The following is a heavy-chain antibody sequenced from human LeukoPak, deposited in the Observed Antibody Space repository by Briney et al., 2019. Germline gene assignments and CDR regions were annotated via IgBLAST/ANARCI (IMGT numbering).Heavy chain of an antibody. CDR3: ARLAGFYSKTTDY. CDR1: GGSISSGDYY. D-gene: IGHD2/OR15-2a*01. J-gene: IGHJ4*02. CDR2: IYYSGST. V-gene: IGHV4-30-4*08. Sequence: SQTLSLTCTVSGGSISSGDYYWSWIRQPPGKGLEWIGYIYYSGSTYYNPSLKSRVTISVDTSKNQFSLKLSSVTAADTAVYYCARLAGFYSKTTDYWGQGTLVTVSS.